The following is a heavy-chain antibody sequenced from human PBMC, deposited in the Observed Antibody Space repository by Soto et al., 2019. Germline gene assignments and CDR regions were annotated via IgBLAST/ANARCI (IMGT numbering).Heavy chain of an antibody. CDR3: AKVHGDWVRGPRAFDI. CDR2: ISGSGGST. J-gene: IGHJ3*02. V-gene: IGHV3-23*01. Sequence: PGVSKRVSCAAAGCTFSSYAMSWVRQAPGKGLEWVSAISGSGGSTYYADSVKGRFTISRDNSKNTLYLQMNSLRAEDTAVYYCAKVHGDWVRGPRAFDIWGQGTMVTVSS. D-gene: IGHD4-17*01. CDR1: GCTFSSYA.